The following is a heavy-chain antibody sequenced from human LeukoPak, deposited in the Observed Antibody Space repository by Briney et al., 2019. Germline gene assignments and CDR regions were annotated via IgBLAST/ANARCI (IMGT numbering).Heavy chain of an antibody. CDR2: ISNNGGST. D-gene: IGHD5-12*01. CDR3: ARMRYSGYDSFDY. J-gene: IGHJ4*02. CDR1: GFTFSSYA. V-gene: IGHV3-23*01. Sequence: GGSLRLSCAASGFTFSSYAMSWVRQAPGKGLEWVSSISNNGGSTYYADSVKGRFTISRDDSKNTLYLQMNSLRAEDTAVYYCARMRYSGYDSFDYWGQGNLVTVSS.